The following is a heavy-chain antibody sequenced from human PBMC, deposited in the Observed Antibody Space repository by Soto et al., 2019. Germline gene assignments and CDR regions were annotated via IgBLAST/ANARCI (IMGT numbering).Heavy chain of an antibody. CDR1: GFTFSSYA. D-gene: IGHD5-12*01. Sequence: VQLLESGGGLVQPGGSLRLSCAVSGFTFSSYAMSWVRQAPGKGLEWVSGISGSGGSTYYADSVKGRFTSSRDNSKNTLYLQMNSLRVEDTAVYYCAKAKYSGYDISLNFDYWGQGTLATVSS. CDR2: ISGSGGST. J-gene: IGHJ4*02. V-gene: IGHV3-23*01. CDR3: AKAKYSGYDISLNFDY.